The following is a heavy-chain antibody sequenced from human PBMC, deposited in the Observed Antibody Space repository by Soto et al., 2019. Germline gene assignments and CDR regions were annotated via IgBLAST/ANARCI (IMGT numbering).Heavy chain of an antibody. J-gene: IGHJ4*02. D-gene: IGHD4-17*01. CDR1: GFTFSSYA. CDR2: ISGSGGST. CDR3: AKTRIYGDYYFDY. Sequence: PGGSLILSCAASGFTFSSYAMSWVRQAPGKGLEWVSAISGSGGSTYYADSVKGRFTISRDNSKNTLYLQMNSLRAEDTAVYYCAKTRIYGDYYFDYWGQGTLVTVSS. V-gene: IGHV3-23*01.